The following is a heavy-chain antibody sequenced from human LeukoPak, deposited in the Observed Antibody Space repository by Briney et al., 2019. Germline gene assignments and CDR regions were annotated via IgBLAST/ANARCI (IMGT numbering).Heavy chain of an antibody. V-gene: IGHV4-61*02. CDR3: ARALWEHNWFDP. CDR1: GDSISRSSYF. CDR2: IYSSGTT. Sequence: PSETLSLTCSVSGDSISRSSYFWSWIRQPAGKGLEWIGRIYSSGTTDYSPFLKSRVTMSVDTSKNQFSLKLTSVTAADTAVYYCARALWEHNWFDPWGQGTLVIVSS. J-gene: IGHJ5*02. D-gene: IGHD1-26*01.